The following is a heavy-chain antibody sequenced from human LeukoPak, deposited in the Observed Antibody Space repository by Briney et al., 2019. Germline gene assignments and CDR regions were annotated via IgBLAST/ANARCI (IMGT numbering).Heavy chain of an antibody. CDR3: ARGGITGTTIYY. CDR1: GFTFSSYS. D-gene: IGHD1-7*01. V-gene: IGHV3-21*01. CDR2: ISRSRSYI. Sequence: GGSLRLSCAASGFTFSSYSMSWVRQAPGKGLDWASYISRSRSYISYADSVKGRFTISRDNAKNSLYLQMNSLRAEDTAVYYCARGGITGTTIYYWGQGTLVTVSS. J-gene: IGHJ4*02.